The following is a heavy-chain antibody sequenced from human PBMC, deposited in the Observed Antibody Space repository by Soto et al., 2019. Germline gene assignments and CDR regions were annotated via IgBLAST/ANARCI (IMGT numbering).Heavy chain of an antibody. J-gene: IGHJ6*02. CDR2: MNPNSANT. Sequence: QVQLVQSGAEVKKPGASVKVSCKASGYTFTSYDINWVRQATGQGLEWMGWMNPNSANTGHAQKFDGIVTMTRNTSIITAYMVRSSLRSEAAAVSYCAREGVRGMDVWGQGTRVTVSS. V-gene: IGHV1-8*01. CDR3: AREGVRGMDV. D-gene: IGHD2-8*01. CDR1: GYTFTSYD.